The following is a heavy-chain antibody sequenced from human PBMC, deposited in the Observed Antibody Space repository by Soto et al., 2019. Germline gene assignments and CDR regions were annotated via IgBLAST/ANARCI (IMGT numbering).Heavy chain of an antibody. CDR1: GGSISSGGYY. CDR2: IYYSGST. J-gene: IGHJ4*02. CDR3: ARFPKSRAAAGYYFDY. Sequence: KPSETLSLTCTVSGGSISSGGYYWSWIRQHPGKGLEWIGYIYYSGSTYYNPSLKSRVTISVDTSKNQFSLKLSSVTAADTAVYYCARFPKSRAAAGYYFDYWGQGTLVTVPS. V-gene: IGHV4-31*03. D-gene: IGHD6-13*01.